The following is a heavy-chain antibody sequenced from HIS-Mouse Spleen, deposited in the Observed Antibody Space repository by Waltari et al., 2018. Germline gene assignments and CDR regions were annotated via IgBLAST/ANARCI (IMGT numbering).Heavy chain of an antibody. Sequence: QVTLRESGPALVKPTQTLTLTCTFSGFSLSTSGMCVSWIRQPPGKALEWLERIDWDEDKYYSTSLKTRLTIAKDTSKNQVVLTMTNMDPVDTATYYCARIAEGYSSGWYAFGYWGQGTLVTLSS. CDR1: GFSLSTSGMC. J-gene: IGHJ4*02. CDR3: ARIAEGYSSGWYAFGY. D-gene: IGHD6-19*01. V-gene: IGHV2-70*15. CDR2: IDWDEDK.